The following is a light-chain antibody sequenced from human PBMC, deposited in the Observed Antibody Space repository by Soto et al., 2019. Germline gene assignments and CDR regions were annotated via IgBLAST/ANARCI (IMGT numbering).Light chain of an antibody. CDR2: GAS. CDR1: QSVRSN. Sequence: EMVMTQSPATLSVSPGERATLSCRASQSVRSNLAWYQQKPGQAPRLLIYGASTRATGIPARFSGSGSGIEFTLTISSLQSEDFAVYYCQQYNNWPRTFGQGTKVDIK. V-gene: IGKV3-15*01. J-gene: IGKJ1*01. CDR3: QQYNNWPRT.